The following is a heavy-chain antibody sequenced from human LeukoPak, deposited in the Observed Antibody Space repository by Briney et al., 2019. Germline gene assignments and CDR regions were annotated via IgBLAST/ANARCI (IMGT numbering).Heavy chain of an antibody. D-gene: IGHD1-26*01. J-gene: IGHJ4*02. CDR3: ARDGPGEKSNFDS. V-gene: IGHV1-2*02. CDR2: IDPKSGGT. CDR1: GYSFTDYY. Sequence: ASLTVSFKAAGYSFTDYYLHWVRQAPAQGREWMEWIDPKSGGTKYAQKFQGGVTMTRDTSINTAYMELSTLRSDATAVYYCARDGPGEKSNFDSWGEGTLVTVSS.